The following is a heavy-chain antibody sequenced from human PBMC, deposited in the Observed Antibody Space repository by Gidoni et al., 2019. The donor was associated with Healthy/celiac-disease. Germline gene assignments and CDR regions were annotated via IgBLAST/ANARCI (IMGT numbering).Heavy chain of an antibody. J-gene: IGHJ4*02. Sequence: EVQLVESGGGLVKPGGSLRLSCAASGFTFRSSSMNWVRQAPGKGLEWVSSISSSSSYIYYADSVKGRFTISRDNAKNSLYLQMNSLRAEDTAVYYCARDGIVVVTAIPEYYFDYWGQGTLVTVSS. CDR3: ARDGIVVVTAIPEYYFDY. V-gene: IGHV3-21*01. CDR1: GFTFRSSS. CDR2: ISSSSSYI. D-gene: IGHD2-21*02.